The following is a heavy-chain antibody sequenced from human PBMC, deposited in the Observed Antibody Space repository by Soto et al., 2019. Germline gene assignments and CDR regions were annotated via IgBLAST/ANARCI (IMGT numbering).Heavy chain of an antibody. Sequence: ASVKVSCKVSGDTLPEFSMHWVRQAPGKGLEWMGGFDPEDGETIYAQKFLGRVTMTEDTSTDTAYMELSSLTSEDTAVYYCANDSFRNASSGWFEPWGQGTLVTVS. CDR3: ANDSFRNASSGWFEP. CDR2: FDPEDGET. CDR1: GDTLPEFS. V-gene: IGHV1-24*01. D-gene: IGHD1-1*01. J-gene: IGHJ5*02.